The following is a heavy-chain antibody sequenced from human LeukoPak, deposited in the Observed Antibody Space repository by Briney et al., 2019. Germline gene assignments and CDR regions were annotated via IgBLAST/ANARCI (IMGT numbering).Heavy chain of an antibody. CDR3: ARARHGYIYGYRPNELGHFFDY. D-gene: IGHD5-18*01. CDR1: GGSISRSGYY. J-gene: IGHJ4*02. Sequence: PSETLSLTCTVSGGSISRSGYYGGWIRQTPGKGLEWIGSIYYSGSTYYKSSLKSRVTISLDTSKNQFSLKLSSVTAADTAVYYCARARHGYIYGYRPNELGHFFDYWGQGTLVTVSS. V-gene: IGHV4-39*07. CDR2: IYYSGST.